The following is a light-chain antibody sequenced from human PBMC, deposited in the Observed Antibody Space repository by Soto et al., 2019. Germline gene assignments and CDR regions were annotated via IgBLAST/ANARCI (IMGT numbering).Light chain of an antibody. CDR2: GAS. V-gene: IGKV3-20*01. CDR3: QQYGSSPRT. J-gene: IGKJ1*01. Sequence: EIVLTQSPGTLSLSLGERATLSCRASQSVSSSYLAWYQQKPGQAPRLLIYGASSRATGIPDRFSGSGSGTDFTLTISRLEPEDFAVYYCQQYGSSPRTFGQGTKVE. CDR1: QSVSSSY.